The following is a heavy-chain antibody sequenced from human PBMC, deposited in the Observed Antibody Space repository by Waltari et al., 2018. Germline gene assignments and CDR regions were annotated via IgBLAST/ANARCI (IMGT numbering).Heavy chain of an antibody. V-gene: IGHV3-7*01. J-gene: IGHJ6*03. Sequence: EVQLVESGGGLVQPGGSLRLSCAASGFPLSSFWMSWVRQAQGKGLEWVANIKQDGNEKYYVDSVKGRFTISRDNAKNSLYLQMNGLRAEDTAVYYCARDAVTTGLLLHYMDVWGKGTTVTVSS. CDR1: GFPLSSFW. CDR3: ARDAVTTGLLLHYMDV. CDR2: IKQDGNEK. D-gene: IGHD4-4*01.